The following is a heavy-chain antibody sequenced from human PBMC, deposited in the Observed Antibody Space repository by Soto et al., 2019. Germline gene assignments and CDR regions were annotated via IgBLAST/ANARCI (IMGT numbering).Heavy chain of an antibody. CDR2: ITSSGGNT. J-gene: IGHJ4*02. V-gene: IGHV3-23*01. D-gene: IGHD3-3*02. CDR3: AKGIFAIWYFDY. CDR1: GFAFSSCA. Sequence: ELHLLEAGGALVQPGGSLRISCAASGFAFSSCAMTWVRQAPGKGLEWISAITSSGGNTYYADSVAGRFTISRDNSKNMLYLQMNSLRAEDTAVYYCAKGIFAIWYFDYWGQGALVTVSS.